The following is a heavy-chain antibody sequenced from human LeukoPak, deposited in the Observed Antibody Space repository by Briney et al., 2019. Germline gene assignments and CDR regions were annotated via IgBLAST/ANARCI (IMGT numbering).Heavy chain of an antibody. J-gene: IGHJ3*02. CDR2: ISYDGSNK. CDR1: GFTLSSYA. Sequence: PGGSLRLSCAASGFTLSSYAMHWVRQAPGKGLEWVAVISYDGSNKYYADSVKGRFTISRDNSKNTLYLQMNSLRAEDTAVYYCARDLGRAFDIWGQGTMVTVSS. CDR3: ARDLGRAFDI. V-gene: IGHV3-30-3*01.